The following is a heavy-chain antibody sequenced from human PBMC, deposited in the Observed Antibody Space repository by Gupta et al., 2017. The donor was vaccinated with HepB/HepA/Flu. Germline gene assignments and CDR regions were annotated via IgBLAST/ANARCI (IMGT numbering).Heavy chain of an antibody. V-gene: IGHV1-69*06. CDR1: AGTFENFG. J-gene: IGHJ6*03. Sequence: QAQLRQSGAEGHKPGSSVTVSCKTSAGTFENFGLSWVRQAPGQGLDWMGGIIPRVGNADYEQTFEGICTITADKTTSTSYMELSGLSSEETDISWRGQARPVVAGSTWGLGYSSVDVW. CDR2: IIPRVGNA. CDR3: GQARPVVAGSTWGLGYSSVDV. D-gene: IGHD3-10*01.